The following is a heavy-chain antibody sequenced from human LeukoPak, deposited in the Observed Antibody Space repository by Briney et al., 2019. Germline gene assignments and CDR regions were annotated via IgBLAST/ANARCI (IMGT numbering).Heavy chain of an antibody. Sequence: GGSLRLSCAASGFTFSSYSMNWVRQAPGKGLEWVSYISSSSSTIYYADSVRGRFTISSDNAKNSLYLQMNSLRAEDTAGYYCARAPGSGKGDCWGQGTLVTVSS. J-gene: IGHJ4*02. CDR1: GFTFSSYS. V-gene: IGHV3-48*01. CDR3: ARAPGSGKGDC. CDR2: ISSSSSTI. D-gene: IGHD2-15*01.